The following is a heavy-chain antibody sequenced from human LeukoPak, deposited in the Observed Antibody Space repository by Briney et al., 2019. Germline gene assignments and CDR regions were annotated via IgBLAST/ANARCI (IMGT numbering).Heavy chain of an antibody. J-gene: IGHJ3*02. Sequence: GGSLRLSCAASGFTFHDYGMTWVRQVPGKGREWVSGINWNSGNTGYADSVKGRFTISRDNAKHSLYLQMNDLRAEDTALYYCARAKACSSTTCPSDIWGLGTMVTVSS. CDR1: GFTFHDYG. D-gene: IGHD2-2*01. V-gene: IGHV3-20*04. CDR2: INWNSGNT. CDR3: ARAKACSSTTCPSDI.